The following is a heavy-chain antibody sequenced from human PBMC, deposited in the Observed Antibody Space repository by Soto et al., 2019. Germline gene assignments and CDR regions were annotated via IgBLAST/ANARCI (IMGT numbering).Heavy chain of an antibody. CDR3: ARDGGYAET. CDR2: INAGNGDT. V-gene: IGHV1-3*01. CDR1: GYTFTN. J-gene: IGHJ4*02. D-gene: IGHD5-12*01. Sequence: QVQLVQSGAEVKRPGASVKVSCKTSGYTFTNIHWVRQAPGQRLEWMGWINAGNGDTKYSQNFQGRVTITGDTAANTAYLERSSLRSEDTAVYYCARDGGYAETGGQGPLVALSS.